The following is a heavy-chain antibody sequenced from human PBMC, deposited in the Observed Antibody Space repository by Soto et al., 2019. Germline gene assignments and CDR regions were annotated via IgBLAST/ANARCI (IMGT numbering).Heavy chain of an antibody. Sequence: ASVKVSCKASGYTFTGYYMHWVRQAPGQGLEWMGWINPNSGDTNYAQKFQGRVTMTRDTSISTAYMELSRLRSDDTAVYYCARGGLEYSSSSNWFDTWGQGTLVTVSS. CDR3: ARGGLEYSSSSNWFDT. CDR2: INPNSGDT. J-gene: IGHJ5*02. V-gene: IGHV1-2*02. D-gene: IGHD6-6*01. CDR1: GYTFTGYY.